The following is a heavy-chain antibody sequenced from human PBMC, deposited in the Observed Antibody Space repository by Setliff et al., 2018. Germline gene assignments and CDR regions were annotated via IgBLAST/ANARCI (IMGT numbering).Heavy chain of an antibody. J-gene: IGHJ4*02. Sequence: NPSETLSLTCTVSGGSISSNNFYWGWIRQPPGKGLEWIGTISYSGSTYYNPSLKSRVTISVDTSKSQFSLKLSSVTAADTALYYCARDSVNLRKWDFWGQGTLVTVSS. CDR3: ARDSVNLRKWDF. D-gene: IGHD1-26*01. CDR2: ISYSGST. V-gene: IGHV4-39*07. CDR1: GGSISSNNFY.